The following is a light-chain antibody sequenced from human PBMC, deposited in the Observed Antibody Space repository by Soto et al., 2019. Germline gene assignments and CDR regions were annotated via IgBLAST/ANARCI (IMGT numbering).Light chain of an antibody. J-gene: IGLJ2*01. CDR3: QSYYSSTIV. CDR2: KDD. V-gene: IGLV6-57*04. CDR1: SGSIANNY. Sequence: NFMLTQPLSVSESPGKTVSISCTRSSGSIANNYVQWFQQRPGSAPTTVIYKDDQRPPGVPDRFSGSVDSSSNSASLTISGLKSEDEADYFCQSYYSSTIVFGGGTKLTVL.